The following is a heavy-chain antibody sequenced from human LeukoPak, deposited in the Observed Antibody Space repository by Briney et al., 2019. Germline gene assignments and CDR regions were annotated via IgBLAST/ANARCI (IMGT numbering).Heavy chain of an antibody. D-gene: IGHD6-13*01. CDR2: ISSSGSTI. Sequence: PGGSLRLSCAASGFTFSDYYMSWIRQAPGKGPEWVSYISSSGSTIYYADSVKGRFTISRDNAKNSLYLQMNSLRAEDTAVYYRARDFSSSWYPGWFDPWGQGTLVTVSS. V-gene: IGHV3-11*01. CDR3: ARDFSSSWYPGWFDP. CDR1: GFTFSDYY. J-gene: IGHJ5*02.